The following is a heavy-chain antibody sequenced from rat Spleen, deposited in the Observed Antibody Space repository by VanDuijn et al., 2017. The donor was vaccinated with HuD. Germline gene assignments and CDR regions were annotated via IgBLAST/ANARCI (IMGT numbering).Heavy chain of an antibody. CDR1: GFTFSDSY. Sequence: EVQLVESDGGLVQPGRSLKLSCAASGFTFSDSYMAWVRQAPKKGLEWVASITNSGGSTYYRDSVKGRFTISRDNAKSTLYLQMDSLRSEDTATYYCATDGFYDGTYYAVYVMDAWGQGASVTVSS. J-gene: IGHJ4*01. V-gene: IGHV5-20*01. CDR3: ATDGFYDGTYYAVYVMDA. CDR2: ITNSGGST. D-gene: IGHD1-12*02.